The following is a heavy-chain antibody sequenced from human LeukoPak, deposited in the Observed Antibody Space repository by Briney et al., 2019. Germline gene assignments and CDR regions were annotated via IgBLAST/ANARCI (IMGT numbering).Heavy chain of an antibody. Sequence: SETLSLTCTVSGYSISSGYYWGWIRQPPGKRLEWIGSIYHSGTTYYNPSLKSRVTISVDTSKNQFSLKLSSVTAADTAVYYCARAGGSGWYSMFDPWGQGTLVTVSS. CDR3: ARAGGSGWYSMFDP. CDR2: IYHSGTT. V-gene: IGHV4-38-2*02. D-gene: IGHD6-19*01. CDR1: GYSISSGYY. J-gene: IGHJ5*02.